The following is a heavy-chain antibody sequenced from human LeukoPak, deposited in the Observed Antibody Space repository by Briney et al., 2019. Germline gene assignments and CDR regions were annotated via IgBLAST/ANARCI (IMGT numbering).Heavy chain of an antibody. CDR3: AREGWASRDSAGYFDL. J-gene: IGHJ2*01. V-gene: IGHV1-2*02. Sequence: ASVKVSCKASGYTFTGYHIHWVRQAPGQGLEWMGWINPNSGGTNFAPKFHGRVSMTRDTSISTAFMELSSLRSDDTAVYYCAREGWASRDSAGYFDLWGRGTLVTVSS. D-gene: IGHD6-13*01. CDR2: INPNSGGT. CDR1: GYTFTGYH.